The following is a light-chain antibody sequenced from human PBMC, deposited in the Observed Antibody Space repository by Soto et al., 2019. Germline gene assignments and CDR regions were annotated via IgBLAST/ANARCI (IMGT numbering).Light chain of an antibody. CDR3: NSYGGSSNVI. CDR1: SSDVGAYNF. J-gene: IGLJ2*01. CDR2: EVS. V-gene: IGLV2-8*01. Sequence: QSALTQPPSASGSPGQSVTISCTGTSSDVGAYNFVSWYQQHPGKAPKIIIYEVSKRASGVPDRFSGSKSGNTASLTVSGLQADDEADYYCNSYGGSSNVIFGGGTKLTVL.